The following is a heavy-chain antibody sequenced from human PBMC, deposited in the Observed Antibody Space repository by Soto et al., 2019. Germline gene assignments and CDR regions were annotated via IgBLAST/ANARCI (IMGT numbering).Heavy chain of an antibody. V-gene: IGHV3-48*02. CDR2: ISSSSSTI. J-gene: IGHJ4*02. CDR1: GFTFSSSS. D-gene: IGHD3-22*01. CDR3: ARDTGYYDSSGYPPTFDY. Sequence: GGSLRLSCAASGFTFSSSSMNWVRQAPGKGLEWVSYISSSSSTIYYADSVKGRLTICRDNAKNSRYLQMNSLRDADTAVDYCARDTGYYDSSGYPPTFDYWGQGTLVTVSS.